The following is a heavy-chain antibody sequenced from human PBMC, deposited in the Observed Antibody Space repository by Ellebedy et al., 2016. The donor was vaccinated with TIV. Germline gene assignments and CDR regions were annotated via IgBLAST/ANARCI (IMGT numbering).Heavy chain of an antibody. Sequence: PGGSLRLSCAASGFTFSPYAMAWVRKAPGKGLEWVSGIVGSGSQKSADSVKGRFTISRDNANRTVDLQMNGRRAEDTAIYFCAKDRTSGDGYWVFDNWGQGTLLSVSS. CDR2: IVGSGS. V-gene: IGHV3-23*01. J-gene: IGHJ4*02. CDR3: AKDRTSGDGYWVFDN. CDR1: GFTFSPYA. D-gene: IGHD5-24*01.